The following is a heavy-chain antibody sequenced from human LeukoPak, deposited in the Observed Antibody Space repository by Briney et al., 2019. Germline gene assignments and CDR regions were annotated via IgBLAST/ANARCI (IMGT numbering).Heavy chain of an antibody. Sequence: GGSLRLSCAASGFTFSSYGMSWVRQAPGKGLEWVSAISGSGGSTYYADSVEGRFTISRDNSKNTLYLQMNSLRAEDTAVYYCAKDRVDFWSGYYSTSDYWGQGTLVTVSS. CDR1: GFTFSSYG. D-gene: IGHD3-3*01. J-gene: IGHJ4*02. CDR2: ISGSGGST. V-gene: IGHV3-23*01. CDR3: AKDRVDFWSGYYSTSDY.